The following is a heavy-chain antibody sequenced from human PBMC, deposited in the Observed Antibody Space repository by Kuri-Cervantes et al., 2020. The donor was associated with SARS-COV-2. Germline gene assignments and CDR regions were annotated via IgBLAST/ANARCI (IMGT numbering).Heavy chain of an antibody. CDR1: GGSFSGYY. D-gene: IGHD3-3*01. V-gene: IGHV3-21*06. CDR3: GRRGYDFWSGFPDY. Sequence: GGSLRLSCAVYGGSFSGYYWSWIRQPPGKGLEWVSSISSSSSHIYYADSVKGRFTSSRDNAKNSLYLQMNSLRAEDTAVYYCGRRGYDFWSGFPDYWGQGTLVTVSS. CDR2: ISSSSSHI. J-gene: IGHJ4*02.